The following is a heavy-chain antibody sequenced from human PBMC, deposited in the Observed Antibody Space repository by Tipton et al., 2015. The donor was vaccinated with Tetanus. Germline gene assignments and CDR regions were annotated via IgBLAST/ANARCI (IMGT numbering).Heavy chain of an antibody. D-gene: IGHD1-26*01. CDR2: IRQDGGER. CDR3: VRDGRTGWHFDY. CDR1: GFTFSSFW. V-gene: IGHV3-7*01. Sequence: SLRLSCAASGFTFSSFWMSWVRQAPGKGLEWVANIRQDGGERYYVDSVKGRFTMSRDNAQNSLFLQMNSLRAEDTAVYYCVRDGRTGWHFDYWSQGILVSVSS. J-gene: IGHJ4*02.